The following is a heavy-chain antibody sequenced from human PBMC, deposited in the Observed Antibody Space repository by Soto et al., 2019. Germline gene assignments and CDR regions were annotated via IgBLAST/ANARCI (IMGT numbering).Heavy chain of an antibody. CDR3: AIAGTTEQQLVLDY. V-gene: IGHV1-58*01. CDR2: IVVGSYNT. CDR1: GFTFTSSA. Sequence: SVKVSCKASGFTFTSSAVQWVRQARGQRLEWIGWIVVGSYNTNYAQTLQERVTITRHMSTSTAYMELSSLRSEDTAVYYCAIAGTTEQQLVLDYWGQGALVTVYS. D-gene: IGHD6-13*01. J-gene: IGHJ4*02.